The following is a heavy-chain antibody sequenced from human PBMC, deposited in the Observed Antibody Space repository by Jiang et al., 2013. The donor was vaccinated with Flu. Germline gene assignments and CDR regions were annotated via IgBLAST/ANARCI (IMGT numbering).Heavy chain of an antibody. CDR1: GFTFSSYA. Sequence: QLLESGEAWYSLGGSLRLSCAASGFTFSSYAMSWVRQAPGKGLEWVSAISGSGGSTYYADSVKGRFTISRDNSKNTLYLQMNSLRAEDTAVYYCAKMGDDIVVVPAHFDYWGQGTLVTVSS. CDR3: AKMGDDIVVVPAHFDY. V-gene: IGHV3-23*01. D-gene: IGHD2-2*01. J-gene: IGHJ4*02. CDR2: ISGSGGST.